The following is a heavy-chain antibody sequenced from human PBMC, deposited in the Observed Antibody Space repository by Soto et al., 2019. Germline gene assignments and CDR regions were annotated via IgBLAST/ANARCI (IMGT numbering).Heavy chain of an antibody. CDR3: VRGGFAYGYLDY. CDR1: GYTFSSYG. V-gene: IGHV1-18*01. D-gene: IGHD5-18*01. CDR2: ISTYNVDT. Sequence: QVQLVQSGAEVKKPGASVKVSCKTSGYTFSSYGIVWVRQAPGQGLEWMGWISTYNVDTKYADMFQGRLTMSSDTSTTTAFMELRRLRSDDTAVYYCVRGGFAYGYLDYWGQGTLVTVSS. J-gene: IGHJ4*02.